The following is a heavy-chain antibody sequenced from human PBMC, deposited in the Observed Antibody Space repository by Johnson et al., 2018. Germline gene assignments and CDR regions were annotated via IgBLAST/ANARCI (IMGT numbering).Heavy chain of an antibody. CDR3: SRVRSRNAAEYFQH. J-gene: IGHJ1*01. V-gene: IGHV3-72*01. CDR2: IRNKANSYTT. Sequence: VQLVQSGGGLVQPGGSLRLSCAASGFTFSDHYMDWVRQAPGKGLEWVGRIRNKANSYTTEYAASVKGRFTFSRDDSKNSLYLQMKSLKTEDTAVYYCSRVRSRNAAEYFQHWGQGTLVTVSS. CDR1: GFTFSDHY.